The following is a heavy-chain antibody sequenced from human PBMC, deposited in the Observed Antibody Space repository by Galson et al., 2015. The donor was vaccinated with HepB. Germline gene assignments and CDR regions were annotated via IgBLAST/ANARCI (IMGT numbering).Heavy chain of an antibody. V-gene: IGHV1-69*10. CDR2: IIPIFGIA. D-gene: IGHD6-6*01. CDR3: ASSSIAAVARWFDP. CDR1: GGTFSSYA. Sequence: SVKVSCKASGGTFSSYAISWVRQAPGQGLEWMGGIIPIFGIANYAQKFQGRVTITADKSTSTAYMELSSLRSEDTAVYYCASSSIAAVARWFDPWGQGTLVTVSS. J-gene: IGHJ5*02.